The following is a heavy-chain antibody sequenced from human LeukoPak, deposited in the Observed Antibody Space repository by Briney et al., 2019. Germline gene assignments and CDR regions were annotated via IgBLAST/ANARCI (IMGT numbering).Heavy chain of an antibody. J-gene: IGHJ4*02. CDR3: AREGDSDFDY. CDR2: INAANGNT. V-gene: IGHV1-3*01. D-gene: IGHD2-21*02. CDR1: GYTFSSYA. Sequence: ASVKVSCKASGYTFSSYAIHWVRQAPGQRLEWMGRINAANGNTKYSQKFQGRVTMTRNTSISTAYMELSSLRSEDTAVYYCAREGDSDFDYWGQGTLVTVSS.